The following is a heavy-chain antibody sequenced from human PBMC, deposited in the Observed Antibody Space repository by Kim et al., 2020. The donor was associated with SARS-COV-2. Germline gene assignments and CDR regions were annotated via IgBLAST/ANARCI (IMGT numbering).Heavy chain of an antibody. D-gene: IGHD6-19*01. V-gene: IGHV3-43*01. CDR3: VKEMKGFQWNCYDS. J-gene: IGHJ4*02. Sequence: GGSLRLSCATSGFKFDDFSMHWVRQAPGMGLEWVSLINRDSRVTKYADSVKGRFTISRDNSRNSLYLQMNSLRYDDTALYYCVKEMKGFQWNCYDSWGQGTLGIVS. CDR1: GFKFDDFS. CDR2: INRDSRVT.